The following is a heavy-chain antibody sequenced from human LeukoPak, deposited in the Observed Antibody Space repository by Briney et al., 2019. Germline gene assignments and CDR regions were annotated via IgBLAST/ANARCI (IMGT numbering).Heavy chain of an antibody. D-gene: IGHD6-13*01. CDR2: IKQDGSEK. V-gene: IGHV3-7*01. Sequence: PGGSLRLSCAASGFTSSDYWMHWDRQAPGKGLEWVANIKQDGSEKNYVASVKGRFTISRDNAKNSLYLQMNSLRAEDTALYYCARGRWAPFDCWGQGTLVTVSS. CDR1: GFTSSDYW. J-gene: IGHJ4*02. CDR3: ARGRWAPFDC.